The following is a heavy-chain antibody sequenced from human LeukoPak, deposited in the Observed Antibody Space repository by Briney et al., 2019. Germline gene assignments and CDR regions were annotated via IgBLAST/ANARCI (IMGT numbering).Heavy chain of an antibody. V-gene: IGHV5-51*01. CDR3: ARLGVCGGDCYPHRYDAFDI. CDR1: GYSFTSYW. J-gene: IGHJ3*02. D-gene: IGHD2-21*01. CDR2: IYPGDSDT. Sequence: GESLKISCKGSGYSFTSYWIGWVRQMPGKGLEWMGIIYPGDSDTRYSPSFQGQVTISADKSISTAYLQWSSLKASDTAMYYCARLGVCGGDCYPHRYDAFDIWGQGTMVTVSS.